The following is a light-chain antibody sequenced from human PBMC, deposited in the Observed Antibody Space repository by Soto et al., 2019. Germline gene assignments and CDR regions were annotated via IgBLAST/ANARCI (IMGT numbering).Light chain of an antibody. Sequence: QSVLTQPASVSGSLRQSITISCTGTNSDIGSYDLVSWYQKHPGKAPKVILYEGTKRPSGLSNRFSGSKSGNTASLTVSGLQAEDEADYHCSSYGGNDWVFGGGTKLTVL. J-gene: IGLJ3*02. CDR1: NSDIGSYDL. V-gene: IGLV2-14*02. CDR3: SSYGGNDWV. CDR2: EGT.